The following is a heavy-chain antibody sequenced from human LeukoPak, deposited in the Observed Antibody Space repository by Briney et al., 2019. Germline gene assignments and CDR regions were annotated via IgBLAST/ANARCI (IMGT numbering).Heavy chain of an antibody. CDR1: GYTFTSYA. CDR3: ARDRYGDGFAHLDY. Sequence: ASVKVSCTASGYTFTSYAIHWVRQAPGQGLEWMGWITPSGGTNYPQKFQGGVAITWDTSITTAYTDLSRLTSDDTAVYYCARDRYGDGFAHLDYWGQGALVTVSS. D-gene: IGHD5-24*01. CDR2: ITPSGGT. J-gene: IGHJ4*02. V-gene: IGHV1-2*02.